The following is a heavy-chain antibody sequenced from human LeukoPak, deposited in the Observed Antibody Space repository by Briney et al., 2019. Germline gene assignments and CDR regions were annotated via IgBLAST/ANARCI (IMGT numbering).Heavy chain of an antibody. D-gene: IGHD3-3*01. CDR2: IYWNDDK. CDR3: AHSPPYDFWSGIWFDP. V-gene: IGHV2-5*01. CDR1: GVSLSTSGGG. Sequence: SGPTLVNPTQTLTLTCTLSGVSLSTSGGGVAWIRQPPGKALEWHALIYWNDDKRYSLSLKSRLTINKDNSKNQVVLTMTNMDPEDTATYYCAHSPPYDFWSGIWFDPWGQGTLVTVSS. J-gene: IGHJ5*02.